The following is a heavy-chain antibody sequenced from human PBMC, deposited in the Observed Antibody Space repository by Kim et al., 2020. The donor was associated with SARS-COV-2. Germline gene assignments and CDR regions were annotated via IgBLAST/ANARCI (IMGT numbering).Heavy chain of an antibody. V-gene: IGHV3-53*01. CDR3: ARLTIAVAGALDY. Sequence: SSDSVKGRFTISRDNSKNTLYLQMNSRRAEDTAVYYCARLTIAVAGALDYWGQGTLVTVSS. J-gene: IGHJ4*02. D-gene: IGHD6-19*01.